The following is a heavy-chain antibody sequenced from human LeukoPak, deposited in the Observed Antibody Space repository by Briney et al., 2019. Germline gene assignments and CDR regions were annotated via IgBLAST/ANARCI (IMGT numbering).Heavy chain of an antibody. Sequence: GGSLRLSCVASGFTFNNDWMSWGRQAPGKGLEWVGRIRSKADGGTTDYAAPVKGRFTISRDDSKNTVYLQMDSLKTEDTAVYYCTTDLSYYDSSGFPHCGQGTLVTVSS. D-gene: IGHD3-22*01. J-gene: IGHJ4*02. CDR1: GFTFNNDW. V-gene: IGHV3-15*01. CDR2: IRSKADGGTT. CDR3: TTDLSYYDSSGFPH.